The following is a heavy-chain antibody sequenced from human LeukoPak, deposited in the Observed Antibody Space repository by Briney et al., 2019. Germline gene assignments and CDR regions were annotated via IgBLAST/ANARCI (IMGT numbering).Heavy chain of an antibody. Sequence: GGSLRLSCAASGFTFSSYAMHWVRQAPGKGLEWVAVISYDGSNKYYADSVKGRFTISRDNSKNTLYLQMNSLRAEDTAVYYCARDLYGGNCFDYWGQGTLVTVSS. D-gene: IGHD4-23*01. CDR3: ARDLYGGNCFDY. CDR2: ISYDGSNK. CDR1: GFTFSSYA. V-gene: IGHV3-30-3*01. J-gene: IGHJ4*02.